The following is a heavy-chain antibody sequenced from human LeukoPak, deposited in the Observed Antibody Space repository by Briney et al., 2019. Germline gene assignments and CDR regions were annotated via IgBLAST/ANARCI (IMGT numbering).Heavy chain of an antibody. J-gene: IGHJ4*02. V-gene: IGHV3-30*02. Sequence: GGSLRLSCVASGFTFSSYDMYCVRQAPGKGLEWVAFIRYDGSNKNYADSVKGRFIISRDNSKNTLYLQMNSLRAEDTAVYYCAAELGYWGQGTLVTVSS. CDR2: IRYDGSNK. CDR3: AAELGY. CDR1: GFTFSSYD.